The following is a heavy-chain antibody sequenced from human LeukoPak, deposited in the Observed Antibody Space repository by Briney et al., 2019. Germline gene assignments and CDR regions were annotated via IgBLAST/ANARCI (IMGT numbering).Heavy chain of an antibody. Sequence: GGSLRLSCAASGFTFSSYGMHWVRQAPGRGLEWVTYIRYHGSNINYADSVKGRFTISRDNSKDTLFLQMSSLRAEDTAVYYCAKVLTGYCGSTSCPFDSWGQGTLVTVSS. J-gene: IGHJ4*02. CDR3: AKVLTGYCGSTSCPFDS. CDR1: GFTFSSYG. D-gene: IGHD2-2*01. V-gene: IGHV3-30*02. CDR2: IRYHGSNI.